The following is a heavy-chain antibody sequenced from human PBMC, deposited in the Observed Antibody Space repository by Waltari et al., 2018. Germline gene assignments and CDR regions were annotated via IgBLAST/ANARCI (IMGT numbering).Heavy chain of an antibody. CDR1: GFTFSSYW. CDR3: ARLYSSSTLTDY. Sequence: VQLVESGGGLVQPGGSLRLSCAASGFTFSSYWMSWVRQAPGKGLEWIGEINHSGSTYYNPSLKSRVTISVDTSKNQFSLKLSSVTAADTAVYYCARLYSSSTLTDYWGQGTLVTVSS. J-gene: IGHJ4*02. CDR2: INHSGST. V-gene: IGHV4-34*01. D-gene: IGHD6-13*01.